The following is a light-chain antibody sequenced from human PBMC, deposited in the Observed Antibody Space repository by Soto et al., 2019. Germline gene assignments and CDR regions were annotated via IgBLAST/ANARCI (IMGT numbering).Light chain of an antibody. J-gene: IGLJ1*01. V-gene: IGLV1-44*01. CDR3: AAWDDSLNGFYV. CDR1: SSNIGTNS. CDR2: NND. Sequence: QSVLTQPPSASGTPGQRVTISCSGGSSNIGTNSVNWYQQLPGRAPKLLIYNNDLRPSGVPDRLSGSKSGTSASLAISGLQSEDEADYYCAAWDDSLNGFYVFGIGTKVTVL.